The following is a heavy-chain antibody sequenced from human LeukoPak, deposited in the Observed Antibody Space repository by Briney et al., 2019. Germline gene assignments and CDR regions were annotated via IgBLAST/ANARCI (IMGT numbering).Heavy chain of an antibody. CDR1: GGSISSGGYY. D-gene: IGHD3-3*01. CDR2: IYYSGST. CDR3: ASHDFWSGFWDY. Sequence: SETLSLTCTVSGGSISSGGYYWSWIRQHPGKGLEWIGYIYYSGSTYYNPSLKSRVTISVDTSKNQFSLKLSSVTAADTAAYYCASHDFWSGFWDYWGQGTLVTVSS. J-gene: IGHJ4*02. V-gene: IGHV4-31*03.